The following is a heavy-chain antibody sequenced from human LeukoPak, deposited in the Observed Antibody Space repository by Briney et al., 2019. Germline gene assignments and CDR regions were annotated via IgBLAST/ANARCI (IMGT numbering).Heavy chain of an antibody. CDR2: ISWDSGRI. V-gene: IGHV3-9*01. CDR3: AKDYGSGSQYSIGNGMDV. Sequence: PGGSLRLSCAASGFTFKTYTMHWVRQAPGRGLEWVSGISWDSGRIGYADSVKGRFTISRDNAKNSLHLQMNSLRAEDTALYYCAKDYGSGSQYSIGNGMDVWGRGTTVTVSS. D-gene: IGHD3-10*01. J-gene: IGHJ6*02. CDR1: GFTFKTYT.